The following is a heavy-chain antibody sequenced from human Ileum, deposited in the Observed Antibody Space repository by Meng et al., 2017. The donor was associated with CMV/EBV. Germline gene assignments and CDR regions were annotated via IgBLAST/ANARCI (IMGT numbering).Heavy chain of an antibody. CDR1: GFTFSSYA. CDR3: AKGSSGYYKYYFDS. CDR2: ITSSSSST. V-gene: IGHV3-23*01. J-gene: IGHJ4*02. Sequence: SGFTFSSYAMSWVRQAPGKGLEWVSVITSSSSSTDYADSVKGRFTISRDNSKNTLYLQMNSLRAEDTAVYYCAKGSSGYYKYYFDSWGQGTLVTVSS. D-gene: IGHD3-22*01.